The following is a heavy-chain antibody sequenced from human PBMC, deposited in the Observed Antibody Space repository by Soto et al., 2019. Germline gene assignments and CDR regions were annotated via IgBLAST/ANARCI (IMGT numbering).Heavy chain of an antibody. J-gene: IGHJ3*02. Sequence: TLSLTCTVSGGSISSSYWSWIRQPPGRGLEWIGYIHYTGSPNYNPSLKSRVTISVDTSKNQFSLRLTSVTAADTAVYYCSTLRSYAASFHIWGQGTLVTVSS. D-gene: IGHD1-26*01. V-gene: IGHV4-59*01. CDR3: STLRSYAASFHI. CDR1: GGSISSSY. CDR2: IHYTGSP.